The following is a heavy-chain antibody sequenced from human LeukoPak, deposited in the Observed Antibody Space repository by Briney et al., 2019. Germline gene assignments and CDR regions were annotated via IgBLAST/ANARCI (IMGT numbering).Heavy chain of an antibody. CDR1: GGSISSGHYY. Sequence: ASQTLSLTCTVSGGSISSGHYYWSWIRQPPGKGLEWIGYIYYRGSTYYNPPRKTRLTISVDTSKNQFSLKLSSVTAPDTAVYYCASWVVTTTIIVMANYIDYWGQGTLVTVSS. CDR2: IYYRGST. V-gene: IGHV4-30-4*01. J-gene: IGHJ4*02. CDR3: ASWVVTTTIIVMANYIDY. D-gene: IGHD3-22*01.